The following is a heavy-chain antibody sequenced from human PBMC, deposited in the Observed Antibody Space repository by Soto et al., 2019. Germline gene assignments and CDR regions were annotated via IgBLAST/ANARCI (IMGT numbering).Heavy chain of an antibody. CDR3: ATVMTTVPFYYYYGMDV. CDR2: IDPSDSYT. D-gene: IGHD4-4*01. Sequence: GESLKISCKGSGYSFTSYWISWVRQMPGKGLEWMGRIDPSDSYTNYSPSFQGHVTISADKSISTAYLQWSSLKASDTAMYYCATVMTTVPFYYYYGMDVWGQGTTVTVSS. V-gene: IGHV5-10-1*01. J-gene: IGHJ6*02. CDR1: GYSFTSYW.